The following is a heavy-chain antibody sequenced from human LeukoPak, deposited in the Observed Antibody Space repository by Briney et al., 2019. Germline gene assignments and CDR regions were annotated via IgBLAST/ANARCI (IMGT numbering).Heavy chain of an antibody. CDR1: GYSFTSYW. CDR3: ARTFLGDYYYMDV. J-gene: IGHJ6*03. V-gene: IGHV5-51*01. CDR2: IYPGDSDT. Sequence: GESLKISCKDSGYSFTSYWIGWVRQMPGKGLEWMGIIYPGDSDTRYSPSFQGQVTISADKSISTAYLQWSSLKASDTAMYYCARTFLGDYYYMDVWGKGTTVTVSS. D-gene: IGHD3-16*01.